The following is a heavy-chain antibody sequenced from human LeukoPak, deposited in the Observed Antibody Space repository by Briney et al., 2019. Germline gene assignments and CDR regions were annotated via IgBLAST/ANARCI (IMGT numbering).Heavy chain of an antibody. J-gene: IGHJ4*02. CDR2: LSDSAGST. CDR3: AKDSHRLSVAGSHIGS. Sequence: GGSLSLSCARSRFTYSKLDVLWVRDSTGEALECVACLSDSAGSTFYTNSVKGRFTIYRDDSQATVFLQIRSVGIEDTAIDYCAKDSHRLSVAGSHIGSWGQGTLVIVSS. CDR1: RFTYSKLD. D-gene: IGHD6-19*01. V-gene: IGHV3-64*01.